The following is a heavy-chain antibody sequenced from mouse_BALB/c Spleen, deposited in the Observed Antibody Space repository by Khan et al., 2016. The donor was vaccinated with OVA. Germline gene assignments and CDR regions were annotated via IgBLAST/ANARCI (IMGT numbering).Heavy chain of an antibody. CDR1: GYTFTDYY. V-gene: IGHV1-77*01. Sequence: QVRLQQSGAELARPGASVKLSCKASGYTFTDYYINWVKQRTGQGLEWIGEISPGRGDTYYNKKFKGKATLTADKSSSTVYMQLSSLTAEASAVYFCARRNYFGYTFAYWGQGTLVTGSA. J-gene: IGHJ3*01. CDR2: ISPGRGDT. CDR3: ARRNYFGYTFAY. D-gene: IGHD1-2*01.